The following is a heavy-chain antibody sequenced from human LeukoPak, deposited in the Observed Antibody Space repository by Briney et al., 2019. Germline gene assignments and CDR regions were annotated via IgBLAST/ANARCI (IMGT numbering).Heavy chain of an antibody. V-gene: IGHV3-30*03. D-gene: IGHD3-3*01. Sequence: PGGSLRLSCAASGFTFSHYGMHWVRQAPGKGLKWVTLISYDGSNKKYADSVKGRFTISRDNAKNSLYLQMNSLRAEDTAVYYCARERNYDFWSGYYFPDYWGQGTLVTVSS. CDR1: GFTFSHYG. J-gene: IGHJ4*02. CDR3: ARERNYDFWSGYYFPDY. CDR2: ISYDGSNK.